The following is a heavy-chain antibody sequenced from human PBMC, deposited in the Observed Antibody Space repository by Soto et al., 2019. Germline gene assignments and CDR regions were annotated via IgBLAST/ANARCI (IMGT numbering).Heavy chain of an antibody. Sequence: QVQLVQSGTEVKKPGASVKVSCKASGYTFTSYGIHWVRQAPGQRLEWMGWINAANGDTKYSPKFQGRVTITKDTSASTAYMELRRLRSEDTAVYYCVRRHVSATGIDWFDHWGQGTLVTVSS. CDR3: VRRHVSATGIDWFDH. CDR2: INAANGDT. V-gene: IGHV1-3*01. CDR1: GYTFTSYG. J-gene: IGHJ5*02. D-gene: IGHD6-13*01.